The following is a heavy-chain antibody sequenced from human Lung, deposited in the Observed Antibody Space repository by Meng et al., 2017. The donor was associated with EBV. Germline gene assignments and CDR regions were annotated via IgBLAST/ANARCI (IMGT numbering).Heavy chain of an antibody. CDR2: IYYSGST. V-gene: IGHV4-30-4*01. Sequence: QVQLQESGPGLVNPSQTLSLTCTVSGGSISSGGYYWSWIRQPPGKGLEWIGYIYYSGSTYYNPSLKSRVTISVDTSKNQFSLKLSSVTAADTAVYYCAREWCSGGSCYPDYWGQGTLVTVSS. J-gene: IGHJ4*02. CDR1: GGSISSGGYY. CDR3: AREWCSGGSCYPDY. D-gene: IGHD2-15*01.